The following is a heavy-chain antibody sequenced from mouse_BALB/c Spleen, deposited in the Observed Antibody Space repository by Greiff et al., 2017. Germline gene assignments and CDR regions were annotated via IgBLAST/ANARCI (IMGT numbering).Heavy chain of an antibody. D-gene: IGHD2-4*01. J-gene: IGHJ1*01. CDR1: GFTFSSYA. CDR2: ISSGGST. Sequence: DVMLVESGGGLVKPGGSLKLSCAASGFTFSSYAMSWVRQTPEKRLEWVASISSGGSTYYPDSVKGRFTISRDNARNILYLQMSSLRSEDTAMYYCARGRYYDYDGWYFDVWGAGTTVTVSS. CDR3: ARGRYYDYDGWYFDV. V-gene: IGHV5-6-5*01.